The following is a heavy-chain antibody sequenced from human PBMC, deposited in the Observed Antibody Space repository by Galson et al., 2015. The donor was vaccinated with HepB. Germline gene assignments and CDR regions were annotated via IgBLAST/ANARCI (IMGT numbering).Heavy chain of an antibody. CDR1: GFTFSSYA. Sequence: SLRLSCAASGFTFSSYAMSWVRQAPGKGLEWVSAISGSGGSTYYADSVKGRFTISRDNSKNTLYLQMNSLRAEDTAVYYCAKGHTRGILWWDTKPFDYWGQGTLVTVSS. D-gene: IGHD2-21*01. V-gene: IGHV3-23*01. CDR3: AKGHTRGILWWDTKPFDY. J-gene: IGHJ4*02. CDR2: ISGSGGST.